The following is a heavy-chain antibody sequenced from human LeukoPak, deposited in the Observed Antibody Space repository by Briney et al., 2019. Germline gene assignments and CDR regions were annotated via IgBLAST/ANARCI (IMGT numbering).Heavy chain of an antibody. V-gene: IGHV1-18*01. CDR1: GYTFTSYG. CDR2: ISAYNGNT. J-gene: IGHJ4*02. CDR3: ARDLCMVRGVEGF. D-gene: IGHD3-10*01. Sequence: ASVKLSCKASGYTFTSYGISWVRQAPGQGLEWMGWISAYNGNTNYAQKFQGRVTMTTDTSTSTAYMELRSLRSDDTAVYYGARDLCMVRGVEGFWGQGTLVTVSS.